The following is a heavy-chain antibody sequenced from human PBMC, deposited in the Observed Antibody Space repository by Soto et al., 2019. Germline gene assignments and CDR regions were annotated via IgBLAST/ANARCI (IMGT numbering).Heavy chain of an antibody. CDR1: GFTVSSNY. J-gene: IGHJ4*02. V-gene: IGHV3-66*01. Sequence: GGSLRLSCAASGFTVSSNYMSWVRQAPGKGLEWVSVIYSGGSTYYADSVKGRFTISRDNSKNTLYLQMNSLRAEDTAVYYCGRVDSGWARDYWGQGTLVTVSS. CDR2: IYSGGST. D-gene: IGHD6-19*01. CDR3: GRVDSGWARDY.